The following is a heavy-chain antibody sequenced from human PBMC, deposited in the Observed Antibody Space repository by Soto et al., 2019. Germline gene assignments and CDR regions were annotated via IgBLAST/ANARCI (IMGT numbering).Heavy chain of an antibody. J-gene: IGHJ6*02. Sequence: QVQLVQSGAEVKKPGSSVKVSCKASGGTFSSYAISWVRQAPGQGLEWMGGIIPILGTANYAQKFQGRVTITADESTSTAYMELSSLRSEDTAVYYCARDGRRHSSSSDYYYYSGMDVWGQGTTVTVSS. D-gene: IGHD6-6*01. V-gene: IGHV1-69*01. CDR1: GGTFSSYA. CDR2: IIPILGTA. CDR3: ARDGRRHSSSSDYYYYSGMDV.